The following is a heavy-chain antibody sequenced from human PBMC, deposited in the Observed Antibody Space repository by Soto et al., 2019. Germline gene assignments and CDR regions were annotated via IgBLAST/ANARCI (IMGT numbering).Heavy chain of an antibody. J-gene: IGHJ5*02. CDR1: GGSFSGYY. D-gene: IGHD4-17*01. V-gene: IGHV4-34*01. CDR3: ARGRPITDYGGKTGGWYDP. Sequence: QVQLQQWGAGLLKPSETLSLTCAVYGGSFSGYYWSWIRQPPGKGLEWIGEINHSGSTNYNPSLKSRVTISVDTSKTQFSLKLSSVTAADTAVYYCARGRPITDYGGKTGGWYDPRGQGTLVTVSS. CDR2: INHSGST.